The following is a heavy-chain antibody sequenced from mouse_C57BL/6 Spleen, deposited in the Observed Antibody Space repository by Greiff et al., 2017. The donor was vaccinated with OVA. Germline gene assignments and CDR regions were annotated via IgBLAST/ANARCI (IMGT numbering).Heavy chain of an antibody. D-gene: IGHD2-12*01. CDR1: GYSFTSYY. V-gene: IGHV1-66*01. J-gene: IGHJ3*01. CDR3: ARYEFAY. CDR2: IYPGSGST. Sequence: VQLQQSGPELVKPGASVKISCKASGYSFTSYYIHWVKQRPGQGLEWIGWIYPGSGSTKYNEKFKGKATLTADTSSSTAYMQLSSLTSEDSAVYYCARYEFAYWGQGTLLTVSA.